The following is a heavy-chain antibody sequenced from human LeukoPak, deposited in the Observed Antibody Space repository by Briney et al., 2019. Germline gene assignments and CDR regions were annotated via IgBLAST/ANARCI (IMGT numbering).Heavy chain of an antibody. D-gene: IGHD5-18*01. CDR1: GFTFSDYY. CDR3: AKDRGYSYGTHPFDY. CDR2: ISSSGSTI. J-gene: IGHJ4*02. Sequence: GGSLRLSCAASGFTFSDYYMSWIRQAPGKGLEWVSYISSSGSTIYYADSVKGRFTISRDNAKNSLYLQMNSLRAEDTALYYCAKDRGYSYGTHPFDYWGQGTLVTVSS. V-gene: IGHV3-11*01.